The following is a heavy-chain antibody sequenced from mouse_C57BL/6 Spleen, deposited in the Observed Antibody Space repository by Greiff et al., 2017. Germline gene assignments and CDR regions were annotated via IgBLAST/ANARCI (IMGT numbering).Heavy chain of an antibody. D-gene: IGHD1-1*01. J-gene: IGHJ4*01. CDR3: ARALHYYGSSYAIDY. CDR1: GYTFTDYY. CDR2: INPNNGGT. Sequence: VQLQQSGPELVKPGASVKISCKASGYTFTDYYMNWVKQSHGKSLEWIGDINPNNGGTSYNQKFKGKATLTVDKSSSTAYMELRSLTSEDSAVYYCARALHYYGSSYAIDYWGQGTSVTVSS. V-gene: IGHV1-26*01.